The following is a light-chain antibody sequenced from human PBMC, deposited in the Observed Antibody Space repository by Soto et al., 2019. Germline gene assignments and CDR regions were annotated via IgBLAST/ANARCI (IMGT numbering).Light chain of an antibody. CDR1: QSISRNY. V-gene: IGKV3-20*01. Sequence: EIVLTQSPGTLSLSPGERATLSCRPSQSISRNYLAWYQQKPGQAPRLLIYGASSRATGIADRFSGSGSGTDFTLTISRLEPEDFAVYYCQQYGSSPTFGPGTKVDIK. CDR2: GAS. J-gene: IGKJ3*01. CDR3: QQYGSSPT.